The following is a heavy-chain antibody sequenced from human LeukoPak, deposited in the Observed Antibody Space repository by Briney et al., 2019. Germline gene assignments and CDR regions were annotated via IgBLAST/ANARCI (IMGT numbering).Heavy chain of an antibody. V-gene: IGHV1-2*02. Sequence: ASVKVSCKASGYTSTGYYMHWVRQAPGRGLEWMGWINPNSGGTNYAQKFQGRVTMTRDTSISTAYMELSRLRSDDTAVYYCAREMTYYYGSGVDYWGQGTLVTVSS. D-gene: IGHD3-10*01. CDR2: INPNSGGT. CDR1: GYTSTGYY. CDR3: AREMTYYYGSGVDY. J-gene: IGHJ4*02.